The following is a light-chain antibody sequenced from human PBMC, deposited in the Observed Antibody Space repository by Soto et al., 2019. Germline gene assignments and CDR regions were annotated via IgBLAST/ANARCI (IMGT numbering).Light chain of an antibody. J-gene: IGKJ1*01. Sequence: EIVLTQSPGTLSLSPGERATLSCRASQSVSSSYLAWYQQKPGQAPRLLIYGASSRATGIPDRFSGSGSGTDFTLTISRLEPEDFAVYYCQQYSSSPWTFGQGTK. V-gene: IGKV3-20*01. CDR3: QQYSSSPWT. CDR1: QSVSSSY. CDR2: GAS.